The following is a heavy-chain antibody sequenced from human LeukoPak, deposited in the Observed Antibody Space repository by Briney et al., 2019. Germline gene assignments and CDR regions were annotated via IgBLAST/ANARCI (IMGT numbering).Heavy chain of an antibody. D-gene: IGHD3-3*01. J-gene: IGHJ5*02. V-gene: IGHV4-4*07. CDR1: GGSISSYY. Sequence: SETLTLTCTVSGGSISSYYWSWIRQPAGKGLEWIGRIYTSGSTNYNPSLKSRVTMSVDTSKNQFSLKLSSVTAADTAVYYCARTRDDFWSGYTTGWFDPWGQGTLVTVSS. CDR2: IYTSGST. CDR3: ARTRDDFWSGYTTGWFDP.